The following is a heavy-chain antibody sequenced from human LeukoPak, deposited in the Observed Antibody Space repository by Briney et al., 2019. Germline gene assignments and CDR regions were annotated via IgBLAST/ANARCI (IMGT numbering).Heavy chain of an antibody. D-gene: IGHD3-9*01. J-gene: IGHJ5*02. Sequence: ASVKVSCTPSVYTFTRYYMHWVRQAPGQALEWMGWINPNSGGTNYAQKFQGRVTMTRDTSISTAYMELSRLRSDGTAVYYCARMVSLRYFDWSANSFDPWGQGALVTVSS. V-gene: IGHV1-2*02. CDR2: INPNSGGT. CDR1: VYTFTRYY. CDR3: ARMVSLRYFDWSANSFDP.